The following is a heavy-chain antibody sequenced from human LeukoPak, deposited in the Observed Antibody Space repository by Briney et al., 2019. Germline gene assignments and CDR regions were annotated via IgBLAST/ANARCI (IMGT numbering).Heavy chain of an antibody. CDR2: ISGSSSYI. Sequence: GGSLRLSCAASGFTFSGYDMNWVRQAPGKGLEWVSSISGSSSYIYYADSVKGRFTISRDNAGNSLYLHMNSLRAEDTAVYYCARDLGGYSYGSHFDYWGQGTLVTVSS. V-gene: IGHV3-21*01. J-gene: IGHJ4*02. CDR3: ARDLGGYSYGSHFDY. D-gene: IGHD5-18*01. CDR1: GFTFSGYD.